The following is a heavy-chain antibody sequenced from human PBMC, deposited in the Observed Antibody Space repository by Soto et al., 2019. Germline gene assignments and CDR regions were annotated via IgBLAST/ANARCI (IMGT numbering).Heavy chain of an antibody. CDR2: ISGSGGST. Sequence: EVQLLESGGGLVQPGGSLRLSCAASGFTFSSYAMSWVRQAPGKGLEWVSAISGSGGSTYYADSVKGRFTMSRDNSKNTLYLQMNSLRAEDTAVYYCATRVAEAIYYYGMDVWGQGTTVTVSS. J-gene: IGHJ6*02. V-gene: IGHV3-23*01. D-gene: IGHD6-19*01. CDR3: ATRVAEAIYYYGMDV. CDR1: GFTFSSYA.